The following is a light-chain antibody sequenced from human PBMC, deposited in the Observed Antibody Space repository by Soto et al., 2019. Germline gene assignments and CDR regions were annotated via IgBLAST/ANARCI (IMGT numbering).Light chain of an antibody. J-gene: IGLJ3*02. CDR3: QTWSTDIRV. CDR1: SGHNSYA. CDR2: VNSDGSH. V-gene: IGLV4-69*01. Sequence: QSVLTQSPSASASLGASVKLTCTLSSGHNSYAIAWHQQQPEKGPRYLMKVNSDGSHSKGDGIPDRFSGSSSGAERYLTISSLQSEDEADYYCQTWSTDIRVFGGGPKLTVL.